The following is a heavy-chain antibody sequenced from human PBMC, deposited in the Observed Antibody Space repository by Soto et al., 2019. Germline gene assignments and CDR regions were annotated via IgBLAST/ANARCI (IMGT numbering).Heavy chain of an antibody. V-gene: IGHV3-74*01. CDR2: IDKVGTDS. D-gene: IGHD3-10*01. Sequence: EVQLVESGGGLIQPGGSLRLSCAASEFTFSGRSVHWVRQAPGKGLVWVSGIDKVGTDSTYADSVKGRFTSSRDNAKNTVYLEMNSLRVEDTAVYYCARGWFGPDVWGKGTTVTVSS. CDR1: EFTFSGRS. CDR3: ARGWFGPDV. J-gene: IGHJ6*03.